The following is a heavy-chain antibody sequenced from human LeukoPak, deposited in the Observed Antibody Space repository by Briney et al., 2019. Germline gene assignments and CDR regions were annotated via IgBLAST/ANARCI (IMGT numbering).Heavy chain of an antibody. CDR1: GGSVSASTYY. Sequence: SETLSLTCTVSGGSVSASTYYYCGWIRQPPGKGLEWIGSIHYSGTTYYNPSLKSRVTISVDTSKNQFSLKLNSVTTADTAVYYCARHDYRDYNPGTNWFDPWGQGTLVTVSS. J-gene: IGHJ5*02. CDR2: IHYSGTT. D-gene: IGHD4-17*01. V-gene: IGHV4-39*01. CDR3: ARHDYRDYNPGTNWFDP.